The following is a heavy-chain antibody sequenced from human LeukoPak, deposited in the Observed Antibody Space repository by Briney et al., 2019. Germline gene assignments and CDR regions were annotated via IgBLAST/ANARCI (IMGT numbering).Heavy chain of an antibody. V-gene: IGHV3-23*01. CDR1: GLTFSSYG. CDR2: ISGSGGST. J-gene: IGHJ4*02. D-gene: IGHD6-13*01. Sequence: GGSLRLSCAASGLTFSSYGMSWVRQAPGKGLEWVSAISGSGGSTYYADSVKGRFTISRDNSKNTLYLQMNGLRAEDTAVYYCAKDSSQQLYYFDYWGQGTLVTVSS. CDR3: AKDSSQQLYYFDY.